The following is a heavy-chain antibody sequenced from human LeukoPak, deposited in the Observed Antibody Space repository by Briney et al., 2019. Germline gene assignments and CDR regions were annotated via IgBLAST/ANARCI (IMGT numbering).Heavy chain of an antibody. J-gene: IGHJ4*02. V-gene: IGHV1-69*05. CDR1: GYTFTSYA. D-gene: IGHD3-22*01. CDR3: ARVYDSSGYVFDY. Sequence: SVMVSCKASGYTFTSYAISWVRQAPGQGLEWMGGIIPIFGTANYAQKFQGRVTITTDESTSTAYMELSSLRSEDTAVYYCARVYDSSGYVFDYWGQGTLVTVSS. CDR2: IIPIFGTA.